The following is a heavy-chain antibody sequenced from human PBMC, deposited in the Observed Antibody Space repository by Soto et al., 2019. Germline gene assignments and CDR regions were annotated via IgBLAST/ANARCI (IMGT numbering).Heavy chain of an antibody. Sequence: QVQLQESGPGLVKPSGTLSLTCAVYGVSISSSNWWSWLRQPPGKGLEWIGEIYHSGSTNYNPSLKSRVPISVENAKNQFSLKMSSVPAADTAVYYCARVSGSYYYGMDVWCQGTTVTVSS. CDR2: IYHSGST. D-gene: IGHD1-26*01. J-gene: IGHJ6*02. CDR1: GVSISSSNW. CDR3: ARVSGSYYYGMDV. V-gene: IGHV4-4*02.